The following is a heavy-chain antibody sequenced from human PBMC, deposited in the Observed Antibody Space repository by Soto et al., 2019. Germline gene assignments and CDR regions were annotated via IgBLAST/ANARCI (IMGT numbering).Heavy chain of an antibody. Sequence: GGSLRLSCAASGFTFSSYAMHWVRQAPGKGLEWVAVISYDGSNKYYADSVKGRFTISRDNSKNTLYLQMNSLRAEDTAVYYCARGPYDSSGYYYVDAFDIWGQGTMVTVSS. CDR2: ISYDGSNK. D-gene: IGHD3-22*01. CDR1: GFTFSSYA. CDR3: ARGPYDSSGYYYVDAFDI. J-gene: IGHJ3*02. V-gene: IGHV3-30-3*01.